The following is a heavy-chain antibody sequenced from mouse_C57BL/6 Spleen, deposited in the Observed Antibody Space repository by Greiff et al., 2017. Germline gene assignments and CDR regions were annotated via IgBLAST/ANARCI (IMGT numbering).Heavy chain of an antibody. J-gene: IGHJ4*01. CDR2: IYPGSGST. D-gene: IGHD2-4*01. CDR1: GYTFTSYW. Sequence: QVQLQQPGAELVKPGASVKMSCKASGYTFTSYWITWVKQRPGQGLEWIGDIYPGSGSTNYNEKFKSKATLTVDTSSSTAYMQLSSLTSEDSAVYYCARGRSTMSTTRGNYYAMDYWGQGTSVTVSS. CDR3: ARGRSTMSTTRGNYYAMDY. V-gene: IGHV1-55*01.